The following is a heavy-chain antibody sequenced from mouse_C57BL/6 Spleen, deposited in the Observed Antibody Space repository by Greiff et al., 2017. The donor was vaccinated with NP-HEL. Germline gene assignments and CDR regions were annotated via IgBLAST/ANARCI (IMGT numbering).Heavy chain of an antibody. Sequence: EVQGVESGEGLVKPGGSLKLSCAASGFTFSSYAMSWVRQTPEKRLEWVAYISSGGDYIYYADTVKGRFTISRDNARNTLYLQMSSLKSEDTAMYYCTRDPAIPTVVATGYFDVWGTGTTVTVSS. V-gene: IGHV5-9-1*02. J-gene: IGHJ1*03. D-gene: IGHD1-1*01. CDR3: TRDPAIPTVVATGYFDV. CDR1: GFTFSSYA. CDR2: ISSGGDYI.